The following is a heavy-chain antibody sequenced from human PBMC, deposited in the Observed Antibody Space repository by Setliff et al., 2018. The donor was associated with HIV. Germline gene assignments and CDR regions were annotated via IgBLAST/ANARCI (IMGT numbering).Heavy chain of an antibody. CDR2: INHSGST. CDR1: GGSLSGYY. Sequence: SETLSLTCAVYGGSLSGYYWTWIRQPPGKGLEWIGEINHSGSTNYNPSLKSRVTISVDTSKSQFSLKLSSLTAADTAVYYCARGRTQWPNYNYFDPWGLGTLVTVSS. CDR3: ARGRTQWPNYNYFDP. V-gene: IGHV4-34*01. J-gene: IGHJ5*02. D-gene: IGHD6-19*01.